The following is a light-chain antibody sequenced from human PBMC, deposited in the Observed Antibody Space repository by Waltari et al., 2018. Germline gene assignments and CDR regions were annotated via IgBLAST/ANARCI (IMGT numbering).Light chain of an antibody. Sequence: SYVLTQPPSVSVAPGKTARLNCGGNNIGPRGVQWYQQRPGQAPVRVVDDVCDRPSGIPERFSGSKSGNTATLTISRVEAGDEADYYCQVWDTGNDHVIFGGGTKLTVL. J-gene: IGLJ2*01. CDR3: QVWDTGNDHVI. CDR1: NIGPRG. V-gene: IGLV3-21*03. CDR2: DVC.